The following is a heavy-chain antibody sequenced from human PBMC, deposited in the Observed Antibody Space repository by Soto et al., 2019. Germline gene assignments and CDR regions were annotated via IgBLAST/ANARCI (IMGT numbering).Heavy chain of an antibody. CDR2: IYYSGST. CDR3: AREKDVGYGDYHPDY. CDR1: GGSVSSGSYY. V-gene: IGHV4-61*01. Sequence: LSLTCTVSGGSVSSGSYYWRWIRQPPGKGLEWIGYIYYSGSTNYNPSLKSRVTISVDTSKNQFSLKLSSVTAADTAVYYCAREKDVGYGDYHPDYWGQGTLVTVSS. D-gene: IGHD4-17*01. J-gene: IGHJ4*02.